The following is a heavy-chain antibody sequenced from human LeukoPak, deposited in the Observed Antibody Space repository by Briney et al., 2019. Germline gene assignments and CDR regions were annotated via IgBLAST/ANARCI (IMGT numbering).Heavy chain of an antibody. J-gene: IGHJ4*02. V-gene: IGHV3-33*01. CDR1: GFIFSSYG. Sequence: GRSLRLSCAASGFIFSSYGMHWVRQAPGKGLEWVAVIWYDGSNKYYADSVKGRFTISRDNSKNTLYLQMNSLRAEDTAVYYCARDGNWEDAGIPGDYWGQGTLVTVSS. CDR2: IWYDGSNK. CDR3: ARDGNWEDAGIPGDY. D-gene: IGHD4-23*01.